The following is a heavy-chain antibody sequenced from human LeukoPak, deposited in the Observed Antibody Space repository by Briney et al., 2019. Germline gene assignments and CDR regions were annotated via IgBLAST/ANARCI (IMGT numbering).Heavy chain of an antibody. CDR1: GGSICSYY. Sequence: SETLSLTCTVSGGSICSYYWSWIRQPAGKGLEWIGRIYSSGGTIYNPSLKSRVTMSVDTSKNQFSLKLTSVTAADTAVYYCERWQDAFDIWGQGTMVTVSS. CDR2: IYSSGGT. CDR3: ERWQDAFDI. J-gene: IGHJ3*02. V-gene: IGHV4-4*07.